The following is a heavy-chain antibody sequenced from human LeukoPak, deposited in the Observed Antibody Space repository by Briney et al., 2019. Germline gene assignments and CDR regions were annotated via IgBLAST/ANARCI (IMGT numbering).Heavy chain of an antibody. CDR1: GGSISSGDYY. D-gene: IGHD6-13*01. V-gene: IGHV4-30-4*01. CDR3: ARVDAAAGTFDY. CDR2: IYYSGST. Sequence: SETLSLTCTVSGGSISSGDYYWSWIRQPPGKGLEWIGYIYYSGSTYYNPSLKSRVTISVDTSKNQFSLKLSSVTAADTAVYYCARVDAAAGTFDYWGQGTLVTVSS. J-gene: IGHJ4*02.